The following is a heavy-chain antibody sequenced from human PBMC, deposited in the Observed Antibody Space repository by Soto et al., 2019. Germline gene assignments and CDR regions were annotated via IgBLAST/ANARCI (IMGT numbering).Heavy chain of an antibody. CDR3: ASRHSSPYFDY. V-gene: IGHV3-53*01. D-gene: IGHD6-13*01. CDR2: IYADGRT. Sequence: PGGSLRLSCAASGFTFSTTYMSWVRQAPGKGLEWVSVIYADGRTFYADSVKGRFTISRDKSKNTLYLQMNSVTAADTAVYYCASRHSSPYFDYWGQGTLVTVSS. CDR1: GFTFSTTY. J-gene: IGHJ4*02.